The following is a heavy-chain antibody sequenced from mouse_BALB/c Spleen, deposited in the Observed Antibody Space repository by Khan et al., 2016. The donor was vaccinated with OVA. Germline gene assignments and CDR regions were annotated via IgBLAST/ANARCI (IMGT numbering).Heavy chain of an antibody. CDR2: IDPFSGGT. Sequence: VQLKQSGPELMKPGASVKISCKASGYSFTSYYIHWLMQSPGKSLEWIGYIDPFSGGTTYNQKFKGKATLTVDTSSSTAYIPLSNLTSEDSAVYYCARHGYVGWFTYWGQGTLVTGSA. CDR3: ARHGYVGWFTY. J-gene: IGHJ3*01. V-gene: IGHV1S135*01. CDR1: GYSFTSYY. D-gene: IGHD2-2*01.